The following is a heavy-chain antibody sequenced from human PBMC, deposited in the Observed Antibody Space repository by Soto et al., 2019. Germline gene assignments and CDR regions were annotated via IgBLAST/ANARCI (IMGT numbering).Heavy chain of an antibody. J-gene: IGHJ4*02. CDR2: INPNSGGT. Sequence: ASVKVSCKASGYTFTGYYMHWVRQAPGQGLEWMGWINPNSGGTNYAQKFQGRVTMTRDTSISTAYMELSRLRSDDTAVYYCARDTYGDYGWVDYWGQGTLVTVSS. CDR1: GYTFTGYY. D-gene: IGHD4-17*01. V-gene: IGHV1-2*02. CDR3: ARDTYGDYGWVDY.